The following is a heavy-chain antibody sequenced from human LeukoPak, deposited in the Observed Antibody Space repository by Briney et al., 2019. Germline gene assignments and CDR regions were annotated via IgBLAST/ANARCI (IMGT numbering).Heavy chain of an antibody. V-gene: IGHV1-8*01. CDR3: ARHVDYYDSEGYYFDY. Sequence: ASVKVSCKASGYTFTSYDINWVRQATGQGLEWMGWMNPNSGNTGYAQKFQGRVTMTRNTSISTAYMELSSLRSEDTAVYYCARHVDYYDSEGYYFDYWGQGTLVTISS. CDR1: GYTFTSYD. CDR2: MNPNSGNT. D-gene: IGHD3-22*01. J-gene: IGHJ4*02.